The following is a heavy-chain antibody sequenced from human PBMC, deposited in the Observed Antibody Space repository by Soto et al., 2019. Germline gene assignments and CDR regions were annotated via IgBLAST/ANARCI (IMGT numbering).Heavy chain of an antibody. CDR1: GFTFSDYY. Sequence: GGSLRLSCAASGFTFSDYYMSWIRQAPGKGLEWVSHISSGDSPIYYADSVKGRFTISRDNAKNSVYLHMNSLRAEDTAVYYCARVAVLISTEWFDPWGQGTLVTVSS. D-gene: IGHD3-22*01. CDR2: ISSGDSPI. J-gene: IGHJ5*02. CDR3: ARVAVLISTEWFDP. V-gene: IGHV3-11*01.